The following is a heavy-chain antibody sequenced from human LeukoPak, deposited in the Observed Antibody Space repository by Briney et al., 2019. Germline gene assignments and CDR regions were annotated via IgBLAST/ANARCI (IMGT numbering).Heavy chain of an antibody. J-gene: IGHJ3*02. CDR3: ARASASPTNSNSYYFETTKKNAFDI. D-gene: IGHD3-22*01. Sequence: GASVKVSCKPSGYTFNNYGITWVRQAPGQGLEWMGWISAYSGDKNYAQKVQDRVTVTTDTSTRTAYLELRSLSSDDTAVYYCARASASPTNSNSYYFETTKKNAFDIWGQGTMVTVSS. CDR2: ISAYSGDK. V-gene: IGHV1-18*01. CDR1: GYTFNNYG.